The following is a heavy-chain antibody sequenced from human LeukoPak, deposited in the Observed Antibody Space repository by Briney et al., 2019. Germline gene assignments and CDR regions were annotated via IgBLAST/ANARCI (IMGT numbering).Heavy chain of an antibody. CDR3: AKTSVCSGGSCYYDGIDI. Sequence: PGGSLRLSCAASGFGFSTYGMHWVRHAPGKGLEWVAMISYDGSNKYYADSVKGRFTISRDNSKNTLYLQMSSLRVEDTAVYYCAKTSVCSGGSCYYDGIDIWGQGTMVTVSS. J-gene: IGHJ3*02. CDR2: ISYDGSNK. CDR1: GFGFSTYG. V-gene: IGHV3-30*18. D-gene: IGHD2-15*01.